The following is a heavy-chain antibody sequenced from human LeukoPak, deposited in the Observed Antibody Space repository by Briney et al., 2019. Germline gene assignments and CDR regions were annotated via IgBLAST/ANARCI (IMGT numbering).Heavy chain of an antibody. CDR2: ITGSGGSI. CDR3: AHPSAPDYGGLDY. V-gene: IGHV3-23*01. J-gene: IGHJ4*02. Sequence: GGSLRLSCAASGFTFRLYVMTWVRQAPGKGLEWVSAITGSGGSIYYADSVRGRFTISRDNSKNTLYLQMSSLRAEDTAIYYCAHPSAPDYGGLDYWGQGTLVTVSS. D-gene: IGHD4-17*01. CDR1: GFTFRLYV.